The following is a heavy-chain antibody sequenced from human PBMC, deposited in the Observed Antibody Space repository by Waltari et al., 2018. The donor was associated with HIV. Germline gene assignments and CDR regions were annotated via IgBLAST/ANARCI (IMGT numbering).Heavy chain of an antibody. CDR2: KYNRSKLYT. CDR1: GDSVSSNSAA. J-gene: IGHJ6*02. V-gene: IGHV6-1*01. CDR3: ARTPYSSGWYYYYGMDV. Sequence: QVQLQQSGPGLVKPSQTLSLTCAISGDSVSSNSAAWNWIRQSPSRGLEWLGRKYNRSKLYTDYAVSVKSRITINPDTSKNQFSLQLNAVTPEDTAVYYCARTPYSSGWYYYYGMDVWGQGTTVTVSS. D-gene: IGHD6-19*01.